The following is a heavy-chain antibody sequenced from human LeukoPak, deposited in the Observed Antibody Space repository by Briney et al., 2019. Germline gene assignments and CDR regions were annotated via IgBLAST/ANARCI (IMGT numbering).Heavy chain of an antibody. CDR3: AKDKEDILTGYWGWFDP. CDR2: ISYDGSNK. Sequence: PGGSLRLSCAASGFTFSSYGMHWVRQAPGKGLEWVAVISYDGSNKYYADSVKGRFTISRDNSNNTLYLQMNSLRAEDTAVYYCAKDKEDILTGYWGWFDPWGQGTLVTVSS. D-gene: IGHD3-9*01. CDR1: GFTFSSYG. V-gene: IGHV3-30*18. J-gene: IGHJ5*02.